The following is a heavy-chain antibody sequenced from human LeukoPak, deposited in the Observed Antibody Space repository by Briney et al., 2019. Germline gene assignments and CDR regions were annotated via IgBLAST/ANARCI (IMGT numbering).Heavy chain of an antibody. J-gene: IGHJ6*03. CDR1: GYTFTSYG. D-gene: IGHD6-6*01. Sequence: ASVKVSCKASGYTFTSYGISWVRQAPGQGLEWMGWISAYNGNTNYAQKLQGRVTMTTDTSTSTAYMELRSLRSDDTAVYYCARDFGPHSSSSYYYYYMDVWGKGTTVTVSS. CDR3: ARDFGPHSSSSYYYYYMDV. V-gene: IGHV1-18*01. CDR2: ISAYNGNT.